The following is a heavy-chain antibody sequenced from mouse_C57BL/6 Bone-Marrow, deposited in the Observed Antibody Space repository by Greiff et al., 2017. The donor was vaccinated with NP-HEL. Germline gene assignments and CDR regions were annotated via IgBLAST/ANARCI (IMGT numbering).Heavy chain of an antibody. CDR1: GYTFTSYG. J-gene: IGHJ1*03. CDR3: AKGGDYGSPDV. Sequence: QVQLKQSGAELARPGASVKLSCTASGYTFTSYGISWVKQRTGQGLEWIGEIYPRSGNTYYNDKFKGMATLTADKSSSRAYMELRGLRSEDSAGYCCAKGGDYGSPDVWGTGTTVTVSS. D-gene: IGHD1-1*01. V-gene: IGHV1-81*01. CDR2: IYPRSGNT.